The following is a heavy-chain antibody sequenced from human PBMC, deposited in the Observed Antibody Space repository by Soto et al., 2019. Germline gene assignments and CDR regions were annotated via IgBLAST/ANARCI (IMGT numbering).Heavy chain of an antibody. Sequence: PSETLSLTCAVSGGSISSSNWWSWVRQPPGKGLEWIGEIYQSGSTNYNPSLKSRVTISVDKSKNQFSLKLSSVTAADTAVYYCARADYYDSSTYYSAFDNWGKGTLVTVSS. CDR2: IYQSGST. CDR3: ARADYYDSSTYYSAFDN. V-gene: IGHV4-4*02. CDR1: GGSISSSNW. J-gene: IGHJ4*02. D-gene: IGHD3-22*01.